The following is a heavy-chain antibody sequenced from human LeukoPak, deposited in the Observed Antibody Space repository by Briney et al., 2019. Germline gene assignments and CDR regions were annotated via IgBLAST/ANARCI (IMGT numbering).Heavy chain of an antibody. J-gene: IGHJ6*03. CDR3: ARDPVGYCSGGSCYYYYYYMDV. V-gene: IGHV1-46*01. D-gene: IGHD2-15*01. CDR2: INPSGGST. Sequence: RASVKVSCKASGYTFTSYYMHWVRQAPGQGLEWMGIINPSGGSTSYAQKFQGRVTMTRDMSTSTVYMELSSLRSGDTAVYYCARDPVGYCSGGSCYYYYYYMDVWGKGTTVTVSS. CDR1: GYTFTSYY.